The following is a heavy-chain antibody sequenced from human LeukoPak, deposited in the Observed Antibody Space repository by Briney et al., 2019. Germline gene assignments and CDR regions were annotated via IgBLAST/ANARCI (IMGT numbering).Heavy chain of an antibody. J-gene: IGHJ4*02. D-gene: IGHD3-22*01. V-gene: IGHV1-2*02. CDR3: AKEVHYYDSSDYFPLGY. CDR1: GYTFTGYY. Sequence: ALVKVSCKASGYTFTGYYMHWVRQAPGQGLEWMGWINPNSGGTNYAQKFQGRVTMTRDTSISTAYMELSRLTSDDTAVYYCAKEVHYYDSSDYFPLGYWGQGTLITVSS. CDR2: INPNSGGT.